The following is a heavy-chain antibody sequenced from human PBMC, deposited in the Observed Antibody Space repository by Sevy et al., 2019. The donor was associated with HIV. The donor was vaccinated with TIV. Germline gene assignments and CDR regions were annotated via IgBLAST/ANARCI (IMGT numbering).Heavy chain of an antibody. V-gene: IGHV3-23*01. Sequence: GGSLRLSCAVSGFSLDSYGMTWVRQAPGKGLEWVSGISRSGTRTYYADSVKGRFIISRDNSKNTLYLQMNSLRSEDTALYYLAKGGGGHYDPDEIGYYFYYYNMDVWGKGSTVTVSS. CDR2: ISRSGTRT. J-gene: IGHJ6*03. D-gene: IGHD3-22*01. CDR1: GFSLDSYG. CDR3: AKGGGGHYDPDEIGYYFYYYNMDV.